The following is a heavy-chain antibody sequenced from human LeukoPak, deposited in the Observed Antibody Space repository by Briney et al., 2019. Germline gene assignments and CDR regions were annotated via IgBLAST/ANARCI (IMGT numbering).Heavy chain of an antibody. CDR2: INSDGINT. J-gene: IGHJ2*01. CDR3: ARPAYGSTWSPRYSNL. CDR1: GFTFSNYW. V-gene: IGHV3-74*01. D-gene: IGHD6-13*01. Sequence: GGSLRLSCAASGFTFSNYWMHWVRQAPGKGLVWVSRINSDGINTSYADSVKGRFTISRDNAKNTLNLQMNSLRAGDTAVYYCARPAYGSTWSPRYSNLGGRGTWVTV.